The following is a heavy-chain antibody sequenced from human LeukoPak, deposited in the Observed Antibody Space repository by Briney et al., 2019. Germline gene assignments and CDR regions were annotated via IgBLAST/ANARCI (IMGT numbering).Heavy chain of an antibody. CDR3: ARGDIVVVTGAFDI. Sequence: GGSLRLSCAASGFTFSSYGMHWVRQAPGKGLEWVAVIWYDGSNKYYADSVKGRFTISRDNSKNTLYLQMNSLRAEDTAVYYCARGDIVVVTGAFDIWGQGTMVTASS. CDR1: GFTFSSYG. CDR2: IWYDGSNK. D-gene: IGHD2-21*02. V-gene: IGHV3-33*01. J-gene: IGHJ3*02.